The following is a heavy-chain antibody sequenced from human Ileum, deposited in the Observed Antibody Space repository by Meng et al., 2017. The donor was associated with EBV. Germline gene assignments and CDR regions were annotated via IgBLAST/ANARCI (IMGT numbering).Heavy chain of an antibody. J-gene: IGHJ4*02. CDR3: ARAHPVVYFFDY. V-gene: IGHV4-30-2*01. CDR1: WGASSRGGHS. CDR2: IQHSGST. Sequence: HLLRPGSGPGLVEPSQTLSLTCAVPWGASSRGGHSWSWIRQPPGKGLEWIGDIQHSGSTYYNPSLKSRVTISVDRSRNQFSLKLSSVTAADTAVYYCARAHPVVYFFDYWGQGTLVTVSS. D-gene: IGHD4-23*01.